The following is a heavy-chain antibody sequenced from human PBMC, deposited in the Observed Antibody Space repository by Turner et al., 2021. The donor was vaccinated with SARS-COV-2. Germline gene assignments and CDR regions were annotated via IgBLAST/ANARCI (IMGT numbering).Heavy chain of an antibody. CDR1: GYTFTSYG. CDR2: ISAYNGNT. Sequence: QVQLVQSGAEVKKPGASVKVSCKASGYTFTSYGISWVRQAPGQGLEWMGWISAYNGNTNYAQKLQGRVTMTTDTSTSTAYMELRSLRSDDTAVYYCARGDIVVVEASTPGDYFDYWGQGTLVTVSS. J-gene: IGHJ4*02. CDR3: ARGDIVVVEASTPGDYFDY. V-gene: IGHV1-18*01. D-gene: IGHD2-15*01.